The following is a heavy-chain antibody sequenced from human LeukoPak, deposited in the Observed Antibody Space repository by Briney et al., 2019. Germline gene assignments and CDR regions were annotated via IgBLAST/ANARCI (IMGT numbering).Heavy chain of an antibody. CDR1: GFTFSSYE. CDR3: ASTSYGSGYCYGMDV. D-gene: IGHD5-18*01. V-gene: IGHV3-48*03. Sequence: GGSLRLSCAASGFTFSSYEMNWVRQAPGKGLEWVSYISSSGSTIYYADSVKGRFTISRDNAKNSLYLQMNSLRAEDTAVYYCASTSYGSGYCYGMDVWGQGTTVTVSS. CDR2: ISSSGSTI. J-gene: IGHJ6*02.